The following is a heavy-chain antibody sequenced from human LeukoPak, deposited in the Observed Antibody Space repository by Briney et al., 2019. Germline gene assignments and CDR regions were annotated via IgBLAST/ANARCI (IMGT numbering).Heavy chain of an antibody. CDR3: ARGGSSGWFMDYYYYYMDV. D-gene: IGHD6-19*01. J-gene: IGHJ6*03. V-gene: IGHV4-34*01. Sequence: SETLSLTCAVSGGSLSSYYWDWIRQPAGKGLEWIGEINHSGSTNYNPSLKSRVTISVDTSKNQFSLKPSSVTAADTAVYYCARGGSSGWFMDYYYYYMDVWGKGTTVTVSS. CDR1: GGSLSSYY. CDR2: INHSGST.